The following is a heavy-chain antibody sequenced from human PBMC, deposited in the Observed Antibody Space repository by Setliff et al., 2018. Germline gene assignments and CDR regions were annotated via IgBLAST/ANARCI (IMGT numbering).Heavy chain of an antibody. V-gene: IGHV1-46*01. J-gene: IGHJ5*02. Sequence: ASVKVSCKASGYTLTKYYMHWVRQAPGQGLEWMGIINPTGGLTRYAQNFQGRVTMTTDTSTSTAYMELRSLRSDDTAVYYCARDSPEMVAPPAAHCFDPWGQGTLVTVSS. CDR2: INPTGGLT. CDR1: GYTLTKYY. D-gene: IGHD2-15*01. CDR3: ARDSPEMVAPPAAHCFDP.